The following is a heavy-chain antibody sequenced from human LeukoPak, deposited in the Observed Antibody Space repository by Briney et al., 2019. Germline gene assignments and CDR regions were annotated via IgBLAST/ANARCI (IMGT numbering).Heavy chain of an antibody. CDR2: ISGGGGST. J-gene: IGHJ4*02. Sequence: GGPLRLSCAAPGFTFSGFATTWVRQAPGKGLEGVSAISGGGGSTYYADSVKGRFTISRDYSENTLYLQMNSLRVEDTAVYYCAKDRPGYTYAEGAFDYWGQGTLVTVSS. V-gene: IGHV3-23*01. CDR1: GFTFSGFA. CDR3: AKDRPGYTYAEGAFDY. D-gene: IGHD5-18*01.